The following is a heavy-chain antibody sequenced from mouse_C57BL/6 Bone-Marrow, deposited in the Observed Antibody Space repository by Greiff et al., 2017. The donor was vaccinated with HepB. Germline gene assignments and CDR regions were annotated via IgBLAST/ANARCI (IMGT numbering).Heavy chain of an antibody. V-gene: IGHV1-15*01. J-gene: IGHJ1*03. Sequence: VQRVESGAELVRPGASVTLSCKASGYTFTDYEMHWVKQTPVHGLEWIGAIDPETGGTAYNQKFKGKAILTADKSSSTAYMELRSLTSEDSAVYYCTRYGYYDYPYWYFDVWGTGTTVTVSS. D-gene: IGHD2-4*01. CDR1: GYTFTDYE. CDR2: IDPETGGT. CDR3: TRYGYYDYPYWYFDV.